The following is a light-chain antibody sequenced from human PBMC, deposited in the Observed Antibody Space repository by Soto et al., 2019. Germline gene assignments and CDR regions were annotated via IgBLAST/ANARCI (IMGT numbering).Light chain of an antibody. CDR2: DAS. J-gene: IGKJ5*01. Sequence: EIVLTQSPATLSLSPGERATLSCRASQTFSSHLAWYQQKPSQAPRLLIYDASKRATGIPARFSGRGSGTDFTLTISSLEPEDFAVSYCQHRSNWPPVITFGQGTRLEIK. CDR3: QHRSNWPPVIT. CDR1: QTFSSH. V-gene: IGKV3-11*01.